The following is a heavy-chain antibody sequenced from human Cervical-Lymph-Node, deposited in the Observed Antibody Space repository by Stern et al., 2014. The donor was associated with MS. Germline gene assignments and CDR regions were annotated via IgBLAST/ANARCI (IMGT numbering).Heavy chain of an antibody. CDR1: GFTFGRHS. CDR2: ISYYGSSQ. V-gene: IGHV3-30-3*01. J-gene: IGHJ4*02. D-gene: IGHD6-25*01. CDR3: ARPAAARYFDY. Sequence: VQLVESGGGVVQPGRSLRLSCATSGFTFGRHSMHWVRQVPGKGLEWVAIISYYGSSQHYADSVKGRFTISRDNSNNTLYLQMNSLRIEDTAMYYCARPAAARYFDYWGQGSQVTVSS.